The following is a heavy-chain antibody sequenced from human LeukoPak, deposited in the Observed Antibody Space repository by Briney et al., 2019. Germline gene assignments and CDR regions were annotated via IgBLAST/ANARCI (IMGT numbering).Heavy chain of an antibody. CDR3: ARTTTVVTPWADNDH. D-gene: IGHD4-23*01. Sequence: SVKVSCKASGGTFSSYAISWVRQAPGQGLEWMGGINTIFGTAKYAQKFQGRVTITADESTSTAYMELSSLRSEDTAVYYCARTTTVVTPWADNDHWGQGTLVTVSS. V-gene: IGHV1-69*13. J-gene: IGHJ4*02. CDR2: INTIFGTA. CDR1: GGTFSSYA.